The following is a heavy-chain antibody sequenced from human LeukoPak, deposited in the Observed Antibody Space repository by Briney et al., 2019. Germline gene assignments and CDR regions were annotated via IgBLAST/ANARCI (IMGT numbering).Heavy chain of an antibody. CDR2: ISSSSSTI. CDR1: GFTFDDYA. CDR3: ARDRRLS. Sequence: PGRSLRLSCAASGFTFDDYAMHWVRQAPGKGLEWVSYISSSSSTIYYADSVKGRFTISRDNAKNSLYLQMNSLRAEDTAVYYCARDRRLSWGQGTLVTVSS. V-gene: IGHV3-48*04. J-gene: IGHJ5*02.